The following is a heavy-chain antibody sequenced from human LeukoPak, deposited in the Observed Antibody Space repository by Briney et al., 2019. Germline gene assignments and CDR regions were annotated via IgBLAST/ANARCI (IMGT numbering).Heavy chain of an antibody. CDR1: GFTFSSYA. CDR2: ISYDGSNK. CDR3: VREGAMPGDAYDI. D-gene: IGHD2-2*01. Sequence: GGSLRLSCAASGFTFSSYAMHWVRQAPGKGLEWVAVISYDGSNKYYADSVKGRFTISRDNSGNTLSLQMNGLRAEDTAVYYCVREGAMPGDAYDIWGQGTMVTVSS. V-gene: IGHV3-30-3*01. J-gene: IGHJ3*02.